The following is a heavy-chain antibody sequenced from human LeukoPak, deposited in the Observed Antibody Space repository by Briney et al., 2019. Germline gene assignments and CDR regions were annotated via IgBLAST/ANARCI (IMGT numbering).Heavy chain of an antibody. CDR1: GYTFTSYG. Sequence: ASVTVSSKASGYTFTSYGISWVRQAPGQGIEWMGWISANNGNTNCAQKLQGRVTMTTDTSTSTAYMELRSLRSDDTAVYYCARDHGRAAAGRSFDYWGQGTLVTVSS. D-gene: IGHD6-13*01. CDR3: ARDHGRAAAGRSFDY. J-gene: IGHJ4*02. CDR2: ISANNGNT. V-gene: IGHV1-18*01.